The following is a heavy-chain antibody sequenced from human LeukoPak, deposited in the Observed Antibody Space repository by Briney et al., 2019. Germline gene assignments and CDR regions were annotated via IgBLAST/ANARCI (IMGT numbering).Heavy chain of an antibody. Sequence: SVKVSCKASGGTFSSYAISWVRQAPGQGLEWVGRIIPIFGIANYAQKFHGRVTIHADKSTRTAYMELSNLRSEDTAVDFFARERPGGCYDFPLYYLDYWGQGTLVTVSS. D-gene: IGHD3-3*01. CDR1: GGTFSSYA. J-gene: IGHJ4*02. CDR3: ARERPGGCYDFPLYYLDY. V-gene: IGHV1-69*04. CDR2: IIPIFGIA.